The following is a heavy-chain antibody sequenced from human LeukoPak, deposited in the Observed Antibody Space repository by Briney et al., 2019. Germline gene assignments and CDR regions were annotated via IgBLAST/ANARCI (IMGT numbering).Heavy chain of an antibody. CDR1: GGSISSSSYY. CDR3: ARFDYMFGLVDP. Sequence: PSETLSLTCTVSGGSISSSSYYWGWIRQPPGKGLEWIGSIYYSGSTNYNPSLKSRVTISVDTSKNQFSLKLSSVTAADTAVYYCARFDYMFGLVDPWGQGTLVTVSS. CDR2: IYYSGST. D-gene: IGHD3-10*02. J-gene: IGHJ5*02. V-gene: IGHV4-39*07.